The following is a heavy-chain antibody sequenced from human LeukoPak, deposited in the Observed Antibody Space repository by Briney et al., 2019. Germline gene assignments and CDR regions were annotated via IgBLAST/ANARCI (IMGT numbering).Heavy chain of an antibody. J-gene: IGHJ6*02. CDR1: GFTFSSYW. V-gene: IGHV3-7*01. CDR2: INQDGNEK. D-gene: IGHD3-10*01. Sequence: GGSLRLSCAASGFTFSSYWMSWVRQAPGTGLEWVANINQDGNEKYSVDSVKGRFTVSRDNAKNSLYLEMNSLRADDTGVYYCALSMVGGPFSFYYYGVDVWGPGTAVTVSS. CDR3: ALSMVGGPFSFYYYGVDV.